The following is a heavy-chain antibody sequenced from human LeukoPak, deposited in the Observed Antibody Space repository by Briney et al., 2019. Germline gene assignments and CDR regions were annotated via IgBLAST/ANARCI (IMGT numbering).Heavy chain of an antibody. J-gene: IGHJ2*01. CDR3: AKDHSNWCFDL. V-gene: IGHV3-23*01. Sequence: GGSLRLSCAASGFTFSSYAMSWVRQAPGKRLEWVSAISGTGSGTYYADSVKGRFTISRDNSKNALYLQMNSLRAEDTALYYCAKDHSNWCFDLWGRGTLLTVSS. CDR2: ISGTGSGT. CDR1: GFTFSSYA.